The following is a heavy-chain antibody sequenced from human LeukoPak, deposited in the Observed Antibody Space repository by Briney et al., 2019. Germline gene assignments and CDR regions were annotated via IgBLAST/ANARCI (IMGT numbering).Heavy chain of an antibody. CDR1: GGSVSSGSYY. D-gene: IGHD6-19*01. CDR3: ARMYSNGWYDY. J-gene: IGHJ4*02. V-gene: IGHV4-61*01. CDR2: IYYSGST. Sequence: SETLSLTCTVSGGSVSSGSYYWSWIRQPPGTGLGWIGYIYYSGSTNYNPSLKSRVTISVDTSKNQFSLKLSSVTAADTAVYYCARMYSNGWYDYWGQGTLVTVSS.